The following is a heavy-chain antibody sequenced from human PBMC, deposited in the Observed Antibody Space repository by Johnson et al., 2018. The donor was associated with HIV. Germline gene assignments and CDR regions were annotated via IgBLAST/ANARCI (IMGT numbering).Heavy chain of an antibody. CDR2: ISYDGTNK. V-gene: IGHV3-30*04. D-gene: IGHD6-6*01. J-gene: IGHJ3*02. CDR3: ARGGQLVAFDI. CDR1: GFTFSSYA. Sequence: VQLVESGGGVVQPGRSLRLSCAASGFTFSSYAMHWVRQAPGKGLEWVALISYDGTNKYYADSAKGRFTISRDNSKNTLYLQMNSLRAEDTAVYYCARGGQLVAFDIWGQGTMVTVSS.